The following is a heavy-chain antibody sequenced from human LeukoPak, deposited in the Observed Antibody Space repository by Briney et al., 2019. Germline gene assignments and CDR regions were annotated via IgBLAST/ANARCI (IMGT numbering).Heavy chain of an antibody. V-gene: IGHV4-59*12. CDR1: GDSMRSYY. CDR3: ARDLTPGRYYGSGSSLKVNDAFDI. CDR2: MSYIGIT. Sequence: SETLSLTCTVSGDSMRSYYWSWIRQPPGQGLEWIGYMSYIGITNYNPSPKSRVTISVDTSKNQFSLKLSSVTAADTAVYYCARDLTPGRYYGSGSSLKVNDAFDIWGQGTMVTVSS. J-gene: IGHJ3*02. D-gene: IGHD3-10*01.